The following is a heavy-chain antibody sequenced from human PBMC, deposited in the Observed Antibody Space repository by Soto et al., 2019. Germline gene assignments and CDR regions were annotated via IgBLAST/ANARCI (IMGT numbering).Heavy chain of an antibody. D-gene: IGHD6-13*01. CDR2: IYYSGST. CDR1: GGSISSYY. CDR3: ARGTRRSSSWTHGLYYCLDV. V-gene: IGHV4-59*01. J-gene: IGHJ6*04. Sequence: PSETLSLTCTVSGGSISSYYWSWIRQPPAKGLEWIGYIYYSGSTNYNPSLKSRVTISVDTSKNHSSLQLSSVSAADTAVYSCARGTRRSSSWTHGLYYCLDVWGEVTPVTVSS.